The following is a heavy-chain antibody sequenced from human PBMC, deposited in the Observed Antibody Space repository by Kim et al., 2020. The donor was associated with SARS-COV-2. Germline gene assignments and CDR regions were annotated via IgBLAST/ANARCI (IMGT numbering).Heavy chain of an antibody. CDR2: ISGSGGST. CDR1: GFIFSSYA. D-gene: IGHD3-10*01. V-gene: IGHV3-23*01. CDR3: AKAVQWFGEFDTFDI. J-gene: IGHJ3*02. Sequence: GGSLRLSCAASGFIFSSYAMSWVRQAPGKGLEWVSGISGSGGSTYYADSVKGRFTISRDNSKNTLYLQMNSLRADDTAVYYCAKAVQWFGEFDTFDIWGQGTMVTVSS.